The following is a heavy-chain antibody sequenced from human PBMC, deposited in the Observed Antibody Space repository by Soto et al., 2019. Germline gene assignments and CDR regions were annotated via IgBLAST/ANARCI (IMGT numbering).Heavy chain of an antibody. V-gene: IGHV4-31*03. D-gene: IGHD3-10*01. CDR3: ARDQRITMVRGARDYYYGMDV. CDR2: IYYSGST. J-gene: IGHJ6*02. Sequence: QVQLQESGPGLVKPSQTLSLTCTVSGGSISSGGYYWSWIRQHPGKGLEWIGYIYYSGSTYYNPSLKSRVTISVDTSKNQFSLKLSSVTAADTAVYYCARDQRITMVRGARDYYYGMDVWGQGTTVTVSS. CDR1: GGSISSGGYY.